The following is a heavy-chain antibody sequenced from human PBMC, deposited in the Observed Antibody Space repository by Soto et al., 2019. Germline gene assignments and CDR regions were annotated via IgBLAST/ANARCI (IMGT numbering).Heavy chain of an antibody. CDR2: IYHSGST. J-gene: IGHJ5*02. V-gene: IGHV4-4*02. CDR3: GRRRLLRLGWFVP. D-gene: IGHD2-15*01. CDR1: GGSISSSNW. Sequence: SETLSLTCAVSGGSISSSNWWSWVRQPPGKGLEWIGEIYHSGSTNYNPSLKSRGTISVDKSKNQFSLKLSSVTAADTAVYYRGRRRLLRLGWFVPWGPEALV.